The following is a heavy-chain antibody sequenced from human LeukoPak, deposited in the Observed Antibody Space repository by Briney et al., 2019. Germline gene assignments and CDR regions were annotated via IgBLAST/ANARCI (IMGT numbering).Heavy chain of an antibody. J-gene: IGHJ4*02. Sequence: GGSLRLSCAASGFTFSSYAMHWVRQAPGKGLEWVAVISYDGSNKYYADSVKGRFTISRDNSKNTLYLQMNSLRAEDTAVYYCARPGEVYGGYGYFDYWGQGTLVTVSS. D-gene: IGHD4-17*01. CDR2: ISYDGSNK. V-gene: IGHV3-30-3*01. CDR3: ARPGEVYGGYGYFDY. CDR1: GFTFSSYA.